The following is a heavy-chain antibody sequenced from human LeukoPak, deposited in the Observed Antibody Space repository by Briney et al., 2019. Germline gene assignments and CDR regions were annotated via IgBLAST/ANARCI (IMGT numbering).Heavy chain of an antibody. Sequence: ASVKVSCKASGYTFTSYGISWVRQAPGQGLDWMGWISAYNGNTNYAQKLQGRVTMTTDTSTSTAYMELRSLRSDDTAVYYSARMGPYYYDSSGRKYYFDYWGQGTLVTVSS. CDR1: GYTFTSYG. CDR3: ARMGPYYYDSSGRKYYFDY. CDR2: ISAYNGNT. V-gene: IGHV1-18*01. D-gene: IGHD3-22*01. J-gene: IGHJ4*02.